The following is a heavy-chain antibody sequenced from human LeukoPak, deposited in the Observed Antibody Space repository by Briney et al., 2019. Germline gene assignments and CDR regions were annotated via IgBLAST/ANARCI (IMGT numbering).Heavy chain of an antibody. V-gene: IGHV1-2*06. Sequence: ASVKVSCKASGYTFTGYAKHWVRQAPGQGLEWVGRIDPNSGGTNYAQDFQGRVTITRDTSINTAYMELSRLRSDDTAMYYCTRDLTISGPIGIWGQGTLVTVSA. CDR1: GYTFTGYA. J-gene: IGHJ4*02. D-gene: IGHD1-14*01. CDR3: TRDLTISGPIGI. CDR2: IDPNSGGT.